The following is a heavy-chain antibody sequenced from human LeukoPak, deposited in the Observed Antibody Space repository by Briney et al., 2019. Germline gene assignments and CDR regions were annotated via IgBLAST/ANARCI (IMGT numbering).Heavy chain of an antibody. J-gene: IGHJ4*02. CDR2: INHSGST. V-gene: IGHV4-34*01. Sequence: SETLSLTCVVYGGSFSGYYWSWVRQPPGKGLEWIGEINHSGSTNYNPSLKSRVTISVDTSKNQFSLKLSSVTAADTAVYYCARGRSGIAVAGTRGRYFDYWGQGTLVTVSS. D-gene: IGHD6-19*01. CDR3: ARGRSGIAVAGTRGRYFDY. CDR1: GGSFSGYY.